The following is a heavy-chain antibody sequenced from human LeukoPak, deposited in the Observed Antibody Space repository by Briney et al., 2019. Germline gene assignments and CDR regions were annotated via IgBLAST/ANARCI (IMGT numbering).Heavy chain of an antibody. V-gene: IGHV3-23*01. D-gene: IGHD5-12*01. J-gene: IGHJ4*02. CDR2: ISASGGGT. Sequence: GGSLRLSCAASGFTFSSYAISWVRQAPGKGLEWVSGISASGGGTYYADSVRGRFTISRDNSKNTLYLQMNSLRAEDTAVYYCAKPYSGYDRFDYWGQGTLVTVSS. CDR1: GFTFSSYA. CDR3: AKPYSGYDRFDY.